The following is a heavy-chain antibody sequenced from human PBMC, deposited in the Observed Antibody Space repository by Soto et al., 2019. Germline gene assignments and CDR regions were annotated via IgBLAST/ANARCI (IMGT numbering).Heavy chain of an antibody. CDR2: IKQDGSEK. CDR1: GFTFSSYW. CDR3: ARVKKGYDWYYYGMDV. Sequence: GGSLRLSCAASGFTFSSYWMSWVRQAPGKGLEWVANIKQDGSEKYYVDSVKGRFTISRDNAKNSLYLQMNSLRAEDTAVYYCARVKKGYDWYYYGMDVWGQGTTVTVSS. V-gene: IGHV3-7*01. J-gene: IGHJ6*02. D-gene: IGHD5-12*01.